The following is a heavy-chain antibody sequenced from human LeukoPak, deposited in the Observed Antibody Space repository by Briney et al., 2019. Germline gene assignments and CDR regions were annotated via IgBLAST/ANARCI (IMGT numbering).Heavy chain of an antibody. Sequence: SETLSLTCTVSGGSISSGSYYWSWIRQPAGKGLEWIGRIYTSGSTNYSPSLKSRVTISVDTSKNQFSLKLSSVTATDTAVYYCARHTAGRFDPWGQGTLVTVSS. J-gene: IGHJ5*02. CDR3: ARHTAGRFDP. D-gene: IGHD5-18*01. CDR2: IYTSGST. V-gene: IGHV4-61*02. CDR1: GGSISSGSYY.